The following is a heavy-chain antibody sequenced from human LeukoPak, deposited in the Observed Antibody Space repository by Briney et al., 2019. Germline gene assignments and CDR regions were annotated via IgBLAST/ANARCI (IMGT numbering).Heavy chain of an antibody. V-gene: IGHV3-23*01. D-gene: IGHD3-3*01. J-gene: IGHJ4*02. CDR3: AKDLWKADY. CDR2: IGGDAVST. CDR1: GFTFSSYA. Sequence: GGSLRLSCAASGFTFSSYAMSWVRQAPGKGLEWVSAIGGDAVSTYYADSVKGRFSISRDNSKNTLYLQMNSLRADDTAVDYCAKDLWKADYWGQGTLVTVSS.